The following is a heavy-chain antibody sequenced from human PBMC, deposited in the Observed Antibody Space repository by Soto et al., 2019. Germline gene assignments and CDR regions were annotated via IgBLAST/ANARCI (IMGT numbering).Heavy chain of an antibody. J-gene: IGHJ5*02. V-gene: IGHV3-23*01. CDR2: IFGSGTST. CDR1: GFTFSRCD. Sequence: GGSLRLSCAASGFTFSRCDMSWVRQAPGKGLVWVTPIFGSGTSTYYADSVKGRFTISRDNSKNTLYLQMNSLRADDTAVYYCAKVMVKNWFDPWGQGTLVTVSS. D-gene: IGHD5-18*01. CDR3: AKVMVKNWFDP.